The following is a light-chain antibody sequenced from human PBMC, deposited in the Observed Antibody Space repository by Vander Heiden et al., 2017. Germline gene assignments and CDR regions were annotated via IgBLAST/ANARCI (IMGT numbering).Light chain of an antibody. Sequence: DIQMTQSPSSLSASVGDRVTITCQASQDISNYLNWYQQKPGKAPKLLIYDASKWETGVPSRFSGSGSGTDFTFTSSSLQPEDIATYYWQQDDNLPTFGGGTKVEIK. J-gene: IGKJ4*01. CDR3: QQDDNLPT. CDR1: QDISNY. V-gene: IGKV1-33*01. CDR2: DAS.